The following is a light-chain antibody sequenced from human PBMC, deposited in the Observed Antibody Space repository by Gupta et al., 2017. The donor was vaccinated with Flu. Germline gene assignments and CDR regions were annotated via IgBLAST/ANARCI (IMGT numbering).Light chain of an antibody. Sequence: VLTQSPRTLSVSPGETATLSCRASQSVSSSYLAWYQQKPGQAPRRLIYGASSRATGIPDRFSGSGSGTDFTLTISRLEPEDFAVYYCQQYGSSPLTFGQGTKLEIK. CDR2: GAS. J-gene: IGKJ2*01. CDR1: QSVSSSY. CDR3: QQYGSSPLT. V-gene: IGKV3-20*01.